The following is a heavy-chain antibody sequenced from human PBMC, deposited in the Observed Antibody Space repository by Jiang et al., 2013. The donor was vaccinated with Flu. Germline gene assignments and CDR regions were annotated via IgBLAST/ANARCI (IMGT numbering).Heavy chain of an antibody. V-gene: IGHV3-48*02. CDR2: ISSSSSTI. Sequence: QLLESGGGLVXPGGSLRLSCAASGFIFSYYNMNWVRQAPGKGLEWVSYISSSSSTISYADSVKGRFTISRDNAKNSLYLQMDSLRDEDTAVYYCARRPSGWYSGGYYFDYWGQGTLVTVSS. CDR3: ARRPSGWYSGGYYFDY. CDR1: GFIFSYYN. D-gene: IGHD6-19*01. J-gene: IGHJ4*02.